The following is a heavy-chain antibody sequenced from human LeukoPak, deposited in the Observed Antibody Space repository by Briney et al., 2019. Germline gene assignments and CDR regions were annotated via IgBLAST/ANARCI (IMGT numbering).Heavy chain of an antibody. J-gene: IGHJ4*02. V-gene: IGHV3-48*03. CDR3: ARVGYSSSWYRKYYFDY. CDR2: ISSSGSTI. D-gene: IGHD6-13*01. CDR1: GFTFSSYE. Sequence: GGSLRLSCAASGFTFSSYEMNWVRQAPGKGLEWVSYISSSGSTIYNADSVKGRFTISRDNAKNSLYLQMNSLRAEDTAVYYCARVGYSSSWYRKYYFDYWGQGTLVTVSS.